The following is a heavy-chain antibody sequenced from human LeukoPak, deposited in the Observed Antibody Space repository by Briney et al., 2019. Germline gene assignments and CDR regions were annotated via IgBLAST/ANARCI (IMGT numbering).Heavy chain of an antibody. V-gene: IGHV3-21*01. CDR3: ARVQRGIAVALDY. J-gene: IGHJ4*02. D-gene: IGHD6-19*01. CDR2: ISRTSESI. CDR1: GFTFNTYS. Sequence: GGSLRLSCAASGFTFNTYSMSWVRQAPGKGLEWVSIISRTSESIYYADSVKGRFTISRDNVKNLLYLQMNSLRAEDTAVYYCARVQRGIAVALDYWGQGTLATVSS.